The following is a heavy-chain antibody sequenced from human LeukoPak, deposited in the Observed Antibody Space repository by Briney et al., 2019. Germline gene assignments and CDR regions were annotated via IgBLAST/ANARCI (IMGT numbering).Heavy chain of an antibody. CDR1: GGSISSGSYY. J-gene: IGHJ3*02. D-gene: IGHD2-2*01. Sequence: SSETLSLTXTVSGGSISSGSYYWSWTRQPAGKGLEWIGRIYTSGSTNYNPSLKSRVTISVDTSKNQFSLKLSSVTAADTAVYYCARDPTYRDAFDIWGQGTMVTVSS. CDR2: IYTSGST. CDR3: ARDPTYRDAFDI. V-gene: IGHV4-61*02.